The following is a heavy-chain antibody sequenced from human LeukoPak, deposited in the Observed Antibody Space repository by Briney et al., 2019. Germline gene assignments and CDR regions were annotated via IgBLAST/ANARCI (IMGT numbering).Heavy chain of an antibody. CDR1: GGSFSGYY. J-gene: IGHJ4*02. CDR2: INHSGNT. CDR3: ARGRTRQYQLPPPRWDY. D-gene: IGHD2-2*01. V-gene: IGHV4-34*01. Sequence: PSETLSLTCAVYGGSFSGYYWSWIRQPPGKGLEWIGEINHSGNTNYNPSLKSRVTISVDTSKNQFSLKLSSVTAADTAVYYCARGRTRQYQLPPPRWDYWGQGTLVTVSS.